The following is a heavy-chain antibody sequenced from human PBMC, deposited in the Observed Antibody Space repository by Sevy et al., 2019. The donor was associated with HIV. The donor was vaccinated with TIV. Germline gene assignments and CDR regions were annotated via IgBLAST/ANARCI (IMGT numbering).Heavy chain of an antibody. Sequence: GGSLRLSCAASGFTFSSYSMNWVRQAPGKGLEWVSSISSSSSYIYYADSVKGRFTISRDNAKNSLYLQMNSLRAEDTAVYYCARDLIGPGYSSSSVNDYWGQGTLVTVSS. V-gene: IGHV3-21*01. CDR3: ARDLIGPGYSSSSVNDY. D-gene: IGHD6-6*01. CDR2: ISSSSSYI. CDR1: GFTFSSYS. J-gene: IGHJ4*02.